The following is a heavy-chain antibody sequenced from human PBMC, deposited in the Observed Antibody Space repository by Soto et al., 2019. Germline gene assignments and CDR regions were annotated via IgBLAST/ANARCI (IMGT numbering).Heavy chain of an antibody. J-gene: IGHJ4*01. CDR1: GFIFNNND. CDR2: TNIISKVI. V-gene: IGHV3-48*02. Sequence: GGSLRLSCTASGFIFNNNDMNWVRQARGKGLEWVSHTNIISKVISYADSVKGRFTISTDNARKSLYLQMNSLRDEDTAVYYFATDRDYAFDNWGHGILVTVSS. CDR3: ATDRDYAFDN. D-gene: IGHD2-2*01.